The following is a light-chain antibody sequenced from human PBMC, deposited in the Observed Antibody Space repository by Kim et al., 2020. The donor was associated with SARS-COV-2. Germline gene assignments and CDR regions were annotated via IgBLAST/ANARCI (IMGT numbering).Light chain of an antibody. V-gene: IGLV3-1*01. J-gene: IGLJ2*01. CDR2: QDS. CDR3: QAWDSSTVV. Sequence: SVSPGQTASISCSGDKLGDKYACWYQQKPGQSPVLVIYQDSKRPSGIPERFSGSNSGNTATLTISGTQAMDEADYYCQAWDSSTVVFGGGTKLTVL. CDR1: KLGDKY.